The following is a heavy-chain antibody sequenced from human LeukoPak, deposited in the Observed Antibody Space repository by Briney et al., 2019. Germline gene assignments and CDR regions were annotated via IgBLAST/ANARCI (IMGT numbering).Heavy chain of an antibody. V-gene: IGHV1-3*01. Sequence: GASVKVSCKASGYTLTSYAMHWVRQAPGQRLEWMGWINAGNGNTKYSQKFQGRVTITRDTSASTAYMELSSLRSEDTAVYYCARGRGTMVRGVKYNWFDPWGQGTLVTVSS. CDR1: GYTLTSYA. J-gene: IGHJ5*02. D-gene: IGHD3-10*01. CDR3: ARGRGTMVRGVKYNWFDP. CDR2: INAGNGNT.